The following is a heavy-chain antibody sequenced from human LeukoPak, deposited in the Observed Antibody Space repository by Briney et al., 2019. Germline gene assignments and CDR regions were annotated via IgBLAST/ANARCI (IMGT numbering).Heavy chain of an antibody. Sequence: SETLSLTCAVYGGSFSGYYWSWIRQPPGKGLEWIGEMNHSGRTNYNPSLKSRVTVSVDTSKNQFSLKLSSVTAADTAVYYCARGGENLLPYFDPKNYYYMDVWGKGTTVTVSS. V-gene: IGHV4-34*01. CDR1: GGSFSGYY. CDR2: MNHSGRT. CDR3: ARGGENLLPYFDPKNYYYMDV. J-gene: IGHJ6*03. D-gene: IGHD3-9*01.